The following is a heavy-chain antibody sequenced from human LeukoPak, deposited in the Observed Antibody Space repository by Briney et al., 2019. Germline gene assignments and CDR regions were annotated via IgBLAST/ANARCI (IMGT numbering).Heavy chain of an antibody. CDR3: AKARSIAARPGGFDY. Sequence: PGRSLRLSCAASGFTFSSYGMHWVRQAPGKGLEWVAVIWYDGSNKYYADSVKGRFTISRDNSKNTLYLQMNSLRAEDTAVYYCAKARSIAARPGGFDYWGQGTLVTGSS. V-gene: IGHV3-33*06. D-gene: IGHD6-6*01. J-gene: IGHJ4*02. CDR2: IWYDGSNK. CDR1: GFTFSSYG.